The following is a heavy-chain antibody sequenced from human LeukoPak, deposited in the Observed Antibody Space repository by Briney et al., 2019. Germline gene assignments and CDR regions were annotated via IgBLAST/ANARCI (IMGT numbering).Heavy chain of an antibody. CDR3: ARDLHYYGSGH. D-gene: IGHD3-10*01. V-gene: IGHV3-21*01. Sequence: PGGSLRLSCVAYGFNFRDYSMNWVRQAPGKGLDWVSGISGTSSYMYYGDSVKGRFTVSRDNAKNSLYLQMESLRVEDTAVYYCARDLHYYGSGHWGQGTLVTVSS. J-gene: IGHJ4*02. CDR2: ISGTSSYM. CDR1: GFNFRDYS.